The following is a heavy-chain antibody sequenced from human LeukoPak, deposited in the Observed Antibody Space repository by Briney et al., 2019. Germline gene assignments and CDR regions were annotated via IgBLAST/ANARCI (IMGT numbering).Heavy chain of an antibody. CDR3: AKDSLRKSIVGTTTRGFNDY. CDR2: IRYDGGNK. J-gene: IGHJ4*02. CDR1: GFTFSSYA. V-gene: IGHV3-30*02. Sequence: GGSLRLSCAASGFTFSSYAMSWVRQAPGKGLEWVAFIRYDGGNKYYADSVKGRFTISRDNSKNTLFLQMNSLRAEDTAFYYCAKDSLRKSIVGTTTRGFNDYWGQGTLVTVSS. D-gene: IGHD1-26*01.